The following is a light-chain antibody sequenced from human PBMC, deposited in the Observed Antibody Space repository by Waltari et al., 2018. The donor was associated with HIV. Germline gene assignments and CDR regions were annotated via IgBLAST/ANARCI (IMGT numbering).Light chain of an antibody. V-gene: IGLV3-21*02. Sequence: SYVLTQPPSVSVAPGQTARIACGGNNIGSQSVPWYQQKPGRAPVVGVYDDSDRPSGIPERFSGSNSGNTATLTISRVEAGDEADYYCQVWDSNSDHWVFGGGTKLTVL. CDR2: DDS. CDR3: QVWDSNSDHWV. CDR1: NIGSQS. J-gene: IGLJ3*02.